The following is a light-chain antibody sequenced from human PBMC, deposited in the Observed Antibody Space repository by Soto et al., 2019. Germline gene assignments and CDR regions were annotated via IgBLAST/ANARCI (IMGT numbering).Light chain of an antibody. J-gene: IGKJ1*01. CDR2: GAS. CDR3: QQYGSSSWT. V-gene: IGKV3-20*01. Sequence: EIVLTQSPGTLSLSPGERATLSCRASQSVSSSYLAWYQQKPGQAPRLLIYGASSRATGITDRFSGSGSETDFTLNISRLEPDDFAVYYCQQYGSSSWTFGQGTKVEIK. CDR1: QSVSSSY.